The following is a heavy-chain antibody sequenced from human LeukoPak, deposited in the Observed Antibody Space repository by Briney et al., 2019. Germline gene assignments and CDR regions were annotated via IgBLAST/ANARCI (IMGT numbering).Heavy chain of an antibody. D-gene: IGHD3-9*01. CDR2: LIPIIGKA. Sequence: SVEVSFMASGGTFSSYAFSWVRQAPGQGLEWMGGLIPIIGKANYAQKFQGRVTITADESSTTSYMELRSLRSEDTAVYYCARTILSNYNYFVLWGEGTLVTVSS. CDR3: ARTILSNYNYFVL. CDR1: GGTFSSYA. V-gene: IGHV1-69*13. J-gene: IGHJ5*02.